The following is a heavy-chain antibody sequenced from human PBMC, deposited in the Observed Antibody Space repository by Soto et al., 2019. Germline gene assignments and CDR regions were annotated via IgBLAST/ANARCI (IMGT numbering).Heavy chain of an antibody. CDR2: LYWDDDK. CDR1: GFSLTTTAVG. V-gene: IGHV2-5*02. D-gene: IGHD3-10*01. Sequence: QITLNESGPTLVTPTQTLTLTCSFSGFSLTTTAVGVGWFRQSPGKALEWLPILYWDDDKDYRPSLENRLTITNNTSKNQVVLTRTDRVRSSAASYYCAHRGAYSSGSYLSYLDPWGQGRLVTVSS. J-gene: IGHJ5*02. CDR3: AHRGAYSSGSYLSYLDP.